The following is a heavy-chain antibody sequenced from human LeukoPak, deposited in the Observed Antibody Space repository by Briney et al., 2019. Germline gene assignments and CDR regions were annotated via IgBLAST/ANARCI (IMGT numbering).Heavy chain of an antibody. J-gene: IGHJ4*02. CDR3: ARQKGSNTWYHPVDY. CDR1: GGSVSSSSYY. V-gene: IGHV4-39*01. D-gene: IGHD6-13*01. Sequence: SETLSLTCTVSGGSVSSSSYYWGWIRQPPGKGLEWIGSIYHSGSTYYNPSLKSRVTISVDTSKNQFSLKLSSVTAADTAVYYCARQKGSNTWYHPVDYWGQGTLVTVSS. CDR2: IYHSGST.